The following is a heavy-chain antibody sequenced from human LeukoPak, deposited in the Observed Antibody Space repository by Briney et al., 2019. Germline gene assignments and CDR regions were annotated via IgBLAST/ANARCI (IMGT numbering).Heavy chain of an antibody. D-gene: IGHD3-9*01. CDR1: RFTCSSYG. CDR3: ARGYPRDDILTGAAFDY. V-gene: IGHV3-30*02. Sequence: GGSLRLSCAAARFTCSSYGRHWVRQAPGKGLEWVAYIQYDGSNEQYADSVKGRFTISRDNAKNSLYLQMNSLRAEDTAVYYCARGYPRDDILTGAAFDYWGQGTLVTVSS. J-gene: IGHJ4*02. CDR2: IQYDGSNE.